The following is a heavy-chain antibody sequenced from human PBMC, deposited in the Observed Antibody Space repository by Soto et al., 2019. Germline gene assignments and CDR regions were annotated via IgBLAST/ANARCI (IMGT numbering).Heavy chain of an antibody. Sequence: SETLSLTCAVSGGSISSGGHSWSWIRQPPGKGLECIGYISHSGSTYYNPSLKSRVTISVDRSKNQFSLKLTSVTAADTAVYYCARGGLLPDYWGQGTLVTVSS. J-gene: IGHJ4*02. CDR2: ISHSGST. CDR3: ARGGLLPDY. CDR1: GGSISSGGHS. V-gene: IGHV4-30-2*01. D-gene: IGHD6-19*01.